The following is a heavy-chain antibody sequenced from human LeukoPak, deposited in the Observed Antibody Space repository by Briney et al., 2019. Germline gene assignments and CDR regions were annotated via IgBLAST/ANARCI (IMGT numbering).Heavy chain of an antibody. D-gene: IGHD4-17*01. CDR1: GFTFSSYA. CDR3: AKDILDGDYANDAFDI. J-gene: IGHJ3*02. CDR2: ISGSGGST. V-gene: IGHV3-23*01. Sequence: GGSLRLSCAASGFTFSSYAMSWVRQAPGKGLEWVSAISGSGGSTYYADSVKGRFTISRDNSKNTLYLQMNSLRAEDMALYYCAKDILDGDYANDAFDIWGQGTMVTVSS.